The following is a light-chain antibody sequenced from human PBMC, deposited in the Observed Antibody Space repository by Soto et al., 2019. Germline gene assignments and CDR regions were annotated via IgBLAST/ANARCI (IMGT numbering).Light chain of an antibody. CDR3: QQSYSTPTIT. CDR2: KAS. V-gene: IGKV1-5*03. CDR1: QSISSW. J-gene: IGKJ5*01. Sequence: DIQMTQSPSTLSASLGDRVTITCRASQSISSWLAWYQQKPGKAPKLLIYKASTLESGVPSNFSGSGSGTDFTLTISSLQPEDFATYYCQQSYSTPTITFGQGTRLEIK.